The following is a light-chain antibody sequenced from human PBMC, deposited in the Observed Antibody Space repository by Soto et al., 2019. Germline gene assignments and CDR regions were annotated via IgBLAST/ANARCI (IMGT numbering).Light chain of an antibody. CDR3: LHDYSYPYT. V-gene: IGKV1-6*01. J-gene: IGKJ2*01. Sequence: AIQMTQSPSSLSASVGDRVTITCRASQGIGIDLGWYQQKPGKAPELLIFAASNLQSGVPSRFSGSGSGTDFTLTISSLQPEDSATYYCLHDYSYPYTFGQGTKLEIK. CDR2: AAS. CDR1: QGIGID.